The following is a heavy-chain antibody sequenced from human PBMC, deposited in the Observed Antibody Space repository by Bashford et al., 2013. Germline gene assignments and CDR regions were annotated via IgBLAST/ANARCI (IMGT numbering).Heavy chain of an antibody. V-gene: IGHV1-8*01. CDR2: MTPKSGDT. CDR1: GYTFTSYD. D-gene: IGHD3-3*01. J-gene: IGHJ6*04. CDR3: ARSSGRRFDFWSGSWYTYNYMDV. Sequence: ASVKVSCKASGYTFTSYDINWVRQASGQGLEWMAWMTPKSGDTAYAQKFEGRVTMTWNSSTNTAYMELSNLRSEDTAVYYCARSSGRRFDFWSGSWYTYNYMDVWGKGAPVTVSS.